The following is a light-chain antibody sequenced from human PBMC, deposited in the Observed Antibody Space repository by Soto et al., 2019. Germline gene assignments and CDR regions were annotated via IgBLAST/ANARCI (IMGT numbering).Light chain of an antibody. Sequence: QSVLTQSPSASASLGASVKLTCTLSSGHRTYAIAWHQQQPEKGPRYLMRLNSDGSHRKGDGVPDRFSGSSSGAERYLTISSLQSEDEADYYCQTWGTGFRIFGGGTKLTVL. J-gene: IGLJ2*01. CDR2: LNSDGSH. CDR1: SGHRTYA. V-gene: IGLV4-69*01. CDR3: QTWGTGFRI.